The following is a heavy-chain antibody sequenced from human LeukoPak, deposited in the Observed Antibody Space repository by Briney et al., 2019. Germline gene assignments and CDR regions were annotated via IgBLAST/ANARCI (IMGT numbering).Heavy chain of an antibody. CDR2: ISGSGGST. CDR3: AKGGYDSSGYYSLLGDYYYYYMDV. V-gene: IGHV3-23*01. J-gene: IGHJ6*03. D-gene: IGHD3-22*01. Sequence: GGSLRLSCAASGFTFSSYAMSWVRQAPGKGLEWVSAISGSGGSTYYADSVKGRFTISRDNSKNTLYLQMNSLRAEDTAVYYCAKGGYDSSGYYSLLGDYYYYYMDVWGKGTTVTVSS. CDR1: GFTFSSYA.